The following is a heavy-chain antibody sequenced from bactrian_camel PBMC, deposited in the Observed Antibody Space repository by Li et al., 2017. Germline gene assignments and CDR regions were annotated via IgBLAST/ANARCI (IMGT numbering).Heavy chain of an antibody. J-gene: IGHJ4*01. D-gene: IGHD1*01. CDR1: GFTFSSYA. Sequence: VQLVESGGGLVQPGGSLRLSCGASGFTFSSYAMSWVRQAPGKGLEWVSAINSGGGSTYYADSVKGRFTISRDNAKNTLYLTLNSLQTEDTAMDYCVKASNDGFGCCVGQGTQVTVS. CDR2: INSGGGST. V-gene: IGHV3S31*01.